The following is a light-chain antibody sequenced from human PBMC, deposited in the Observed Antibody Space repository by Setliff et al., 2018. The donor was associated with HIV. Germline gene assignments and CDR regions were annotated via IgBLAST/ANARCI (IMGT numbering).Light chain of an antibody. CDR3: GAWDDTLNIHV. CDR1: SSHFGGDS. V-gene: IGLV1-51*01. CDR2: VND. Sequence: QSVLTQPPSVSAAPGQKVTVSCSANSSHFGGDSISWYQQFPGRAPRFFIDVNDQRPSGIPDRFPASKSATSATLIITGLQSGDEADYYCGAWDDTLNIHVFGPGTKVTVL. J-gene: IGLJ1*01.